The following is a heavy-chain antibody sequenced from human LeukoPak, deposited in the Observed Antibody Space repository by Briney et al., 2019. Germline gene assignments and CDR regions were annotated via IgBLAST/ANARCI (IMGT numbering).Heavy chain of an antibody. V-gene: IGHV4-31*03. J-gene: IGHJ4*02. D-gene: IGHD2-8*01. CDR1: GVTITSGGHY. CDR3: ARDLNGLFDT. Sequence: PSETLSLTCTVSGVTITSGGHYGSWIRQHPGKGLEWIGYIYYSGSTYYTPSLKSRLTISLDTSKNHFSLKLSSVTAADTAVYYCARDLNGLFDTWDQGTLVTVSS. CDR2: IYYSGST.